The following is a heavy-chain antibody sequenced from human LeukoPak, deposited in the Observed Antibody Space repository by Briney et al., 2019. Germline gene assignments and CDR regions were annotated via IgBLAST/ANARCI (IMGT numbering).Heavy chain of an antibody. CDR1: GFTFSSYA. V-gene: IGHV3-30-3*01. CDR2: ISYDGSNK. J-gene: IGHJ5*02. CDR3: ARDLPRYCGSTSCYTNWFDP. Sequence: PGGSLRLSCAASGFTFSSYAMHWVRQAPGKGLEWVAVISYDGSNKYYADSVKGRFTISRDNSKNTLYLQMNSLRAEDTAVYYCARDLPRYCGSTSCYTNWFDPWGQGTLVTVSS. D-gene: IGHD2-2*02.